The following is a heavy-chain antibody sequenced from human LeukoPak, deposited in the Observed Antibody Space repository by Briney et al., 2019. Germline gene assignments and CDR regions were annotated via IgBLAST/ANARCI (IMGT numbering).Heavy chain of an antibody. CDR2: INRDGSEI. V-gene: IGHV3-7*01. CDR1: GFTFSNHW. CDR3: ARGTKTDRGLFDY. J-gene: IGHJ4*02. Sequence: GGSLRLSCVASGFTFSNHWMSWVRQAPGKGLEWVANINRDGSEIYYLDSVKGRFTSSRDNAKNSLFLQMNILRAEDTAVYYCARGTKTDRGLFDYWGQGTLATVSS. D-gene: IGHD2-8*01.